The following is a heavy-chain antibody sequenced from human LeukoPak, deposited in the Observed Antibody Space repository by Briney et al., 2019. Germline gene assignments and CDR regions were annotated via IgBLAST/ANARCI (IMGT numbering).Heavy chain of an antibody. CDR2: INPNSGGT. Sequence: ASVKVSCKASGYTFTGYYMHWVGQAPGQGLEWMGWINPNSGGTNYAQKFQGRVTMTRDTSISTAYMELSRLRSDDTAVYYCARVGLGCSSTSCYSFDYWGQGTLVTVSS. CDR3: ARVGLGCSSTSCYSFDY. V-gene: IGHV1-2*02. J-gene: IGHJ4*02. CDR1: GYTFTGYY. D-gene: IGHD2-2*01.